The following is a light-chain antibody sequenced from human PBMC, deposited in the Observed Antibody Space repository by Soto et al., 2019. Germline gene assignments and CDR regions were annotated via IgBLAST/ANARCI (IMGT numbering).Light chain of an antibody. CDR3: QVRAVWPS. CDR1: QSVSTS. J-gene: IGKJ1*01. V-gene: IGKV3-11*01. Sequence: IVLTQSPVTLAVSPGERAVLSCRASQSVSTSLAWYQHKPGQAPRLFIYDASKRAPGIPARFSGCGSGTDFTLTISSLEPEDFAVDFCQVRAVWPSFGQGTKVEIK. CDR2: DAS.